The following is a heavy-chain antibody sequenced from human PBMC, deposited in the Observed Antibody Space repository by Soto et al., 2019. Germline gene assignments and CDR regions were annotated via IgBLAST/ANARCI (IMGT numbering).Heavy chain of an antibody. V-gene: IGHV3-74*01. CDR2: INSDGSST. J-gene: IGHJ5*02. Sequence: GGSLRLSCAASGFTFSSYWMHWVRQAPGKGLVWVSRINSDGSSTSYADSVKGRFTISRDNAKNTLYLQMNSLRAEDTAVYYCARDWGVVPAAIRSYNWFDPWGQGXLVTVYS. CDR1: GFTFSSYW. D-gene: IGHD2-2*02. CDR3: ARDWGVVPAAIRSYNWFDP.